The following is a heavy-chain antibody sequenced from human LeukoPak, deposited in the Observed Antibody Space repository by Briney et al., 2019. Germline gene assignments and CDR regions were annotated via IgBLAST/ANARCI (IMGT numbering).Heavy chain of an antibody. D-gene: IGHD1-1*01. Sequence: ASVKVSRKASGYTFTGYYMHWVRQAPGQGLEWMGWINPNSGDTNYAQKFQGRVTMTRDMSISTAYMEQSRLRSDDTAMYYCARGKNWLDAFDIWGQGTVVTVSS. CDR3: ARGKNWLDAFDI. J-gene: IGHJ3*02. V-gene: IGHV1-2*02. CDR1: GYTFTGYY. CDR2: INPNSGDT.